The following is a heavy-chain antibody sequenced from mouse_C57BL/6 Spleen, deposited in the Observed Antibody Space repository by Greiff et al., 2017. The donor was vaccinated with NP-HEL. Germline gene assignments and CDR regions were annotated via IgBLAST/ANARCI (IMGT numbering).Heavy chain of an antibody. J-gene: IGHJ4*01. Sequence: EVNVVESGGGLVKPGGSLKLSCAASGFTFSSYAMSWVRQTPEKRLEWVATISDGGSYTYYPDNVKGRFTISRDNAKNNLYLQMSHLKSEDTAMYYCARAPYAMDYWGQGTSVTVSS. V-gene: IGHV5-4*03. CDR2: ISDGGSYT. CDR3: ARAPYAMDY. CDR1: GFTFSSYA.